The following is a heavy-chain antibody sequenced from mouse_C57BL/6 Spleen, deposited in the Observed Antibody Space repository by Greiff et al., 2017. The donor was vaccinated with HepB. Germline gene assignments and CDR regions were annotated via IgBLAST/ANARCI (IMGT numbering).Heavy chain of an antibody. V-gene: IGHV14-3*01. Sequence: VQLKESVAELVRPGASVKLSCTASGFNIKNTYMHWVKQRPEQGLEWIGRIDPANGNTKYAPKFQGKATITADTSSNTAYLQLSSLTSEDTAIYYCARITHYYGSSSYYFDYWGQGTTLTVSS. CDR3: ARITHYYGSSSYYFDY. J-gene: IGHJ2*01. CDR1: GFNIKNTY. CDR2: IDPANGNT. D-gene: IGHD1-1*01.